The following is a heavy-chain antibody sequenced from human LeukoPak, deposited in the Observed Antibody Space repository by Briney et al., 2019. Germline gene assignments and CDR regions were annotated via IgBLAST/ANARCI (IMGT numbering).Heavy chain of an antibody. CDR2: IYYSGST. CDR1: GGSISGSSYY. D-gene: IGHD3-22*01. CDR3: ARHRMYYYDSSGRGVADAFDI. J-gene: IGHJ3*02. Sequence: PSETLSLTCAVSGGSISGSSYYWGWIRQPPGKGLEWIGSIYYSGSTYYNPSLKSRVTISVDTSKNQFSLKLSSVTAADTAVYYCARHRMYYYDSSGRGVADAFDIWGQGTMVTVSS. V-gene: IGHV4-39*01.